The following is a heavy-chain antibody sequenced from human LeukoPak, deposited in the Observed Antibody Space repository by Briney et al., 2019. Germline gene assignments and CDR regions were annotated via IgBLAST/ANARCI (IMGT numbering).Heavy chain of an antibody. D-gene: IGHD6-19*01. CDR1: GGTFSSYA. CDR2: IIPILGIA. Sequence: SVKVSCKASGGTFSSYAISWVRQAPGQGLEWMGRIIPILGIANYAQKFQGRVTITADKSTSTAYMELSSLRSEDTAVYYCARDTKIAGAAPVGFDPWGKEPLVTVSS. J-gene: IGHJ5*02. V-gene: IGHV1-69*04. CDR3: ARDTKIAGAAPVGFDP.